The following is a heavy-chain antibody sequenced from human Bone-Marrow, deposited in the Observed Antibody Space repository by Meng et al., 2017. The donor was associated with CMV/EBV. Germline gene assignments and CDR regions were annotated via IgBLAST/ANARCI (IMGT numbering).Heavy chain of an antibody. Sequence: YTFTNYAMHWVRQAPGQRLEWMGWINSGNGNTKYSQKFQGRVTITRDTSASTAYMELSSLRSEDTAVYYCARDIKYYDFWSGYSYFDYWGQGTLVTVSS. CDR1: YTFTNYA. CDR2: INSGNGNT. J-gene: IGHJ4*02. CDR3: ARDIKYYDFWSGYSYFDY. D-gene: IGHD3-3*01. V-gene: IGHV1-3*01.